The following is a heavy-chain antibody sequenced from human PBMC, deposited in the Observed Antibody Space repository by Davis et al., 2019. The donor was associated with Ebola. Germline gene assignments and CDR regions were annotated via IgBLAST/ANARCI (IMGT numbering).Heavy chain of an antibody. D-gene: IGHD2-21*01. V-gene: IGHV4-34*01. J-gene: IGHJ6*04. CDR3: ARGLGLWSRHVDV. Sequence: SETLSLTCAVYGGSSRGYYLSWIRQSPGKGLEWIGEINHSGSTNYNPSLKSRVTILVDTSKNQFSLKLSTVTAADKDVYYCARGLGLWSRHVDVWGNGTTVTVSS. CDR1: GGSSRGYY. CDR2: INHSGST.